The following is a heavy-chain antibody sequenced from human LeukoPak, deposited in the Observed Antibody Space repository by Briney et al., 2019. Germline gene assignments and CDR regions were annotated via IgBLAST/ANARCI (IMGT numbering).Heavy chain of an antibody. Sequence: GASVKVSCKASGYTFTSYYMHWVRQAPGQGLEWMGIINPSGGSTSYAQKFQGRVTMTRDTSTSTVYMELSSLGSEDTAVYYCARSLLTAGTPYNWFDPWGQGTLVTVSS. CDR3: ARSLLTAGTPYNWFDP. D-gene: IGHD6-13*01. V-gene: IGHV1-46*01. CDR2: INPSGGST. CDR1: GYTFTSYY. J-gene: IGHJ5*02.